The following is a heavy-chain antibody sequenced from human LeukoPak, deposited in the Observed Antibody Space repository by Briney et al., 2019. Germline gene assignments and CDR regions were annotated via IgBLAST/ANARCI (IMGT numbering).Heavy chain of an antibody. J-gene: IGHJ4*02. D-gene: IGHD3-10*01. V-gene: IGHV1-58*02. CDR2: NVVGSGNT. CDR3: AAARHNASGTHMGSY. CDR1: GFSFSSSA. Sequence: GTSVKVSCKASGFSFSSSAMQWVRQARGQRLEWIGWNVVGSGNTNYAQKFQDRVTITTDMSTSTAYMELSSLRSEDTAVYYCAAARHNASGTHMGSYWGQGALVTVSS.